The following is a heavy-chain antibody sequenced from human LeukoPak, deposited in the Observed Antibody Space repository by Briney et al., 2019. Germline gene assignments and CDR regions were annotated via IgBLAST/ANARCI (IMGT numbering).Heavy chain of an antibody. CDR1: GFTLSSSS. Sequence: PGGSLRLSCAASGFTLSSSSMGWVRQAPGRGLEWVSFLRSSGTTIYYADSVKGRFTVSRDNAKNSLYLQMNSLRADDTAIYYCVRDGSGYDYWGQGTLVTVSS. CDR3: VRDGSGYDY. CDR2: LRSSGTTI. J-gene: IGHJ4*02. D-gene: IGHD6-19*01. V-gene: IGHV3-48*04.